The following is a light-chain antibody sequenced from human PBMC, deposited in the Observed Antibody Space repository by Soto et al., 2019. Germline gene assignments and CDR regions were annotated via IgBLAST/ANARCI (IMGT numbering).Light chain of an antibody. V-gene: IGLV2-8*01. J-gene: IGLJ2*01. CDR2: EGG. CDR1: SSDVGTYDY. Sequence: QSVLTQPPSASGSPGQSVTISCTGTSSDVGTYDYVSWYQQHPGKAPKLMIYEGGKRPSGVSDRFSDAKSGNTASLTISGLQPEDEADYYCCSHAGRGSVVFGGGTKVTVL. CDR3: CSHAGRGSVV.